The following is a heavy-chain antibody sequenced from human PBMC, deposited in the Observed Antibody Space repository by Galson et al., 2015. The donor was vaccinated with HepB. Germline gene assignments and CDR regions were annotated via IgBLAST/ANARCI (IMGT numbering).Heavy chain of an antibody. CDR2: ISPYNHGDT. Sequence: SVKVSCKASGYTFSTYSITWVRQAPGQGLEWMGWISPYNHGDTKYARKFQGRVTMTTDTFTSTAYMELRSLRSDDTAFYYCARGALVGVVGGSQNNWFAPWGQGTLVTVSS. J-gene: IGHJ5*02. V-gene: IGHV1-18*01. CDR1: GYTFSTYS. D-gene: IGHD2-15*01. CDR3: ARGALVGVVGGSQNNWFAP.